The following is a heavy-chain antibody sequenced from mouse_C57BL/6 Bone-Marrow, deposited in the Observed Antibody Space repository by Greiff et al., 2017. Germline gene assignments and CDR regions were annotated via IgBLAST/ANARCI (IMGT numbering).Heavy chain of an antibody. V-gene: IGHV5-17*01. CDR2: ISSGSSTI. CDR1: GFTFSDYG. CDR3: ANNYAMDY. J-gene: IGHJ4*01. Sequence: HLVESGGGLVKPGGSLKLSCAASGFTFSDYGMHWVRQAPEKGLEWVAYISSGSSTIYYADTVKGRFTISRDNAKNTLFLQMTSLRSEDTAMYYCANNYAMDYWGQGTSVTVSS.